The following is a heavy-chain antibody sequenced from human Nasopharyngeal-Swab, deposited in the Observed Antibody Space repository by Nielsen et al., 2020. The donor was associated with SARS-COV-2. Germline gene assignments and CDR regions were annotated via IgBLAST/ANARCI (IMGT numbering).Heavy chain of an antibody. Sequence: WIRQRPGKGLEWIGEVSQGGGTNSNPSLKNRVTISVATSKNQFSLKMSSVTAAETAVYYCARGGAGVVPSPVLGLGPYYSYYYMDVWGKGTTVTVSS. CDR2: VSQGGGT. V-gene: IGHV4-34*01. J-gene: IGHJ6*03. D-gene: IGHD2-2*01. CDR3: ARGGAGVVPSPVLGLGPYYSYYYMDV.